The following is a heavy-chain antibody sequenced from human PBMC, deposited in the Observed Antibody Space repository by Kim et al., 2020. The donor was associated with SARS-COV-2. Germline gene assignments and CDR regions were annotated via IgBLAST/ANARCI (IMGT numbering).Heavy chain of an antibody. D-gene: IGHD3-3*01. J-gene: IGHJ4*02. Sequence: ASVKVSCKASGYIFTSYPISWVRQAPGQGLEWMGWISAYNGNTNYAQNLQGRVTMTTDTSTSTAYMELRSVRSDDTAVYYCARGPTIFGVATTIDYWGQGTPVSISS. CDR1: GYIFTSYP. V-gene: IGHV1-18*04. CDR2: ISAYNGNT. CDR3: ARGPTIFGVATTIDY.